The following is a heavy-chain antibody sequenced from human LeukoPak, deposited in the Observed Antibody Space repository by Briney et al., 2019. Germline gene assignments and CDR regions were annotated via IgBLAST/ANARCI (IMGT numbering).Heavy chain of an antibody. CDR3: ARSPDIAVAGPGGTKQNDYRKLTGSFTSAGPNWFDP. V-gene: IGHV1-46*01. J-gene: IGHJ5*02. CDR1: GYTFTSYY. CDR2: INPSGGST. Sequence: GASVKVSCKASGYTFTSYYMHWVRQAPGQGLEWMGIINPSGGSTSYAQKFQGRVTMTRDMSTSTVYMELSSLRSEDTAVYYCARSPDIAVAGPGGTKQNDYRKLTGSFTSAGPNWFDPWGQGTLVTVSS. D-gene: IGHD6-19*01.